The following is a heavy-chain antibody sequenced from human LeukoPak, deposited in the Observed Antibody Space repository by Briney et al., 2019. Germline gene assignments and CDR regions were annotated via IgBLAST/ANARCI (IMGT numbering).Heavy chain of an antibody. J-gene: IGHJ3*02. CDR3: ARALGGYSGYFDAFDI. CDR1: GGTFSSYA. Sequence: GASVKVSCKASGGTFSSYAISWVRQAPGQGLEWMGGIIPIFGTANYAQKFQGRVTITTDESTSTAYMELSSLRSEDTAVYYCARALGGYSGYFDAFDIWGQGTMVTVSS. V-gene: IGHV1-69*05. D-gene: IGHD5-12*01. CDR2: IIPIFGTA.